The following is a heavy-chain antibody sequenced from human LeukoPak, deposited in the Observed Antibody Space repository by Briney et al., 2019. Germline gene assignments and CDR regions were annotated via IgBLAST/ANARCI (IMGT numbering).Heavy chain of an antibody. V-gene: IGHV1-8*01. CDR2: MNPNSGNT. CDR3: ARVLSGWYHTIRDDAFDI. Sequence: ASVTVSYKASGYTFTSYDINWVRQATGQGREWMGWMNPNSGNTGYVQKFQGRVTMTRNTSINTAYMELSSLRSEDTAVYYCARVLSGWYHTIRDDAFDIWGQGTMVTVSS. J-gene: IGHJ3*02. CDR1: GYTFTSYD. D-gene: IGHD6-19*01.